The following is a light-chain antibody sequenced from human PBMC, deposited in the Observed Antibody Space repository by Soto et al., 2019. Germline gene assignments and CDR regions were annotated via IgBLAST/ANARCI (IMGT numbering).Light chain of an antibody. CDR2: EVS. V-gene: IGLV2-14*01. J-gene: IGLJ1*01. CDR1: SSDVGVYDY. Sequence: HSVLTQPASVSGSPGQSITISCTGTSSDVGVYDYASWYQHHPGKDPKLMIYEVSNRPSGVSNRFSGSKPGNTAYLTISGLQAEDEADYYCSSYVSNITYVFGTGTKV. CDR3: SSYVSNITYV.